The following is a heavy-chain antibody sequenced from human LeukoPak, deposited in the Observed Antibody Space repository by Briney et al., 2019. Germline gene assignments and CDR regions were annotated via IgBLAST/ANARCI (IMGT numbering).Heavy chain of an antibody. Sequence: SETLSLTCAVYGGSFSGYYWSWIRQPPGKGLEWIGEINHSGSTNYNPSLKSRVTISVDTSKNQFSLKLSSVTAADTAVYYCAREGDLGLRMSWLSGNSAPRRYYYYMDVWGKGTTVTVSS. CDR1: GGSFSGYY. D-gene: IGHD4-23*01. CDR3: AREGDLGLRMSWLSGNSAPRRYYYYMDV. J-gene: IGHJ6*03. V-gene: IGHV4-34*01. CDR2: INHSGST.